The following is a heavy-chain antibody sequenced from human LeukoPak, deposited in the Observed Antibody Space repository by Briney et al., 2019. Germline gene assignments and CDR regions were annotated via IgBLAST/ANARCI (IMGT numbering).Heavy chain of an antibody. Sequence: GGSLRLSCAASGFTFSIFPMSWVRQAPGKGLEWVSSISRSGDSSYYADSVKGRFTISRDNSKNTLYLQMNNLRADDMAVYFCAKSARITIFGMIRDWGQGTLVTVSS. D-gene: IGHD3-3*01. CDR2: ISRSGDSS. V-gene: IGHV3-23*01. CDR3: AKSARITIFGMIRD. CDR1: GFTFSIFP. J-gene: IGHJ4*02.